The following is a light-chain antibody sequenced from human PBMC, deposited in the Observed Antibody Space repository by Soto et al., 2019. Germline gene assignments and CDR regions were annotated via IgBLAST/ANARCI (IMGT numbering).Light chain of an antibody. V-gene: IGLV2-14*01. CDR3: SSYTSSSTL. CDR2: DVS. J-gene: IGLJ2*01. CDR1: SSDVGGYNY. Sequence: QPALTQPASVSGSPGQSITISCTGTSSDVGGYNYVSWYQQHPGKAPKLMIYDVSXRPSGVSNRFSGSKSGNTASLTISGXXXXXXXXYYCSSYTSSSTLFGGGTKLTVL.